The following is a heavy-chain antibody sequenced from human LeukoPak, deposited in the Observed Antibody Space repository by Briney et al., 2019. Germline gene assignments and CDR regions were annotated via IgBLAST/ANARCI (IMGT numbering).Heavy chain of an antibody. Sequence: GASVKVSCKASGYTFSSYAMQWVRQAPGQRLEWMGWINAGNGNTKYSQKFQGRVTITRDTSASTAYMELSSLRSEDTAVYYCVREHDFWSGYSFDYWGQGTLVTVSS. CDR3: VREHDFWSGYSFDY. D-gene: IGHD3-3*01. J-gene: IGHJ4*02. V-gene: IGHV1-3*01. CDR2: INAGNGNT. CDR1: GYTFSSYA.